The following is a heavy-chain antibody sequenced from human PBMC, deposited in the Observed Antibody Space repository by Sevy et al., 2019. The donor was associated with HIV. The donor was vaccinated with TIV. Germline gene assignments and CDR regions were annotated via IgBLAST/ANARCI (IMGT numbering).Heavy chain of an antibody. Sequence: GGSLRLSCAASGFTFTDYFMGWVRQAPGKGLEWVANIDQDGSQKNYVDSVKGRFTISRDNAKKSVYLQMNRLRVDDTAVYYCARELWPGDYWGQGTLVTVSS. V-gene: IGHV3-7*01. J-gene: IGHJ4*02. CDR3: ARELWPGDY. D-gene: IGHD2-21*01. CDR1: GFTFTDYF. CDR2: IDQDGSQK.